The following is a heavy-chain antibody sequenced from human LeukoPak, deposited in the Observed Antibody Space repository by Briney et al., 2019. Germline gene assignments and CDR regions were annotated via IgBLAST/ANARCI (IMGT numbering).Heavy chain of an antibody. CDR2: IYENGGTT. CDR3: AKDFRIGYSAHFDY. V-gene: IGHV3-23*01. D-gene: IGHD2-21*01. J-gene: IGHJ4*02. Sequence: GGSLRLSCVGSGFTFRSHAMSWVRQAPEKGLEFVSGIYENGGTTYYANSVKGRFSISRDNSKNTLYLQMDSLRGEDTAVYYCAKDFRIGYSAHFDYWGQGALVTVSS. CDR1: GFTFRSHA.